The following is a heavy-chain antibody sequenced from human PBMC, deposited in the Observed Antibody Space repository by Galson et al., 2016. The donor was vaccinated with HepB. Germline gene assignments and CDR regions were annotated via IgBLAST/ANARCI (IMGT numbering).Heavy chain of an antibody. CDR1: GFTFSSFG. V-gene: IGHV3-33*01. CDR2: IWYDGSNK. Sequence: SLRLSCAASGFTFSSFGMHWVRQAPGKGLEWVAVIWYDGSNKYYADSVKGRFTISRDNSKNTLYLQMNSLRAEDTAVYYCARDLVAGSGWYPYFDYWGQGTLVTVSS. J-gene: IGHJ4*02. CDR3: ARDLVAGSGWYPYFDY. D-gene: IGHD6-19*01.